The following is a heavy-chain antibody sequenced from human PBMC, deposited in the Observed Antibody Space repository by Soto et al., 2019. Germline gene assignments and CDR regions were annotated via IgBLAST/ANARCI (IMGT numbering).Heavy chain of an antibody. CDR1: GLTFSSYA. D-gene: IGHD2-15*01. Sequence: PGGSLRLSCAASGLTFSSYAMNWVRQAPGKGLEWVSAISGSGGSTYYADSVKGRFTISRDNSKNTLYLQMNSLRAEDTAVYFCAKSPFVVLVPSTLGGNNWCDPWGQGTLVTASS. V-gene: IGHV3-23*01. CDR2: ISGSGGST. J-gene: IGHJ5*02. CDR3: AKSPFVVLVPSTLGGNNWCDP.